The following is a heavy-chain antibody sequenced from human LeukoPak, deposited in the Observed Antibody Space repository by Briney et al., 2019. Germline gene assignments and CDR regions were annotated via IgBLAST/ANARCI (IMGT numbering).Heavy chain of an antibody. CDR3: ATPRKGDWLYYFDY. CDR2: FDPEDGET. Sequence: GASVKVSCKVSGYTLTELSMHWVRQAPGKGLEWMGGFDPEDGETIYAQKFQGIVTMTEDTSTDTAYMELSSLRSEDTAVYYCATPRKGDWLYYFDYWGQGTLVTVSS. V-gene: IGHV1-24*01. CDR1: GYTLTELS. D-gene: IGHD3-9*01. J-gene: IGHJ4*02.